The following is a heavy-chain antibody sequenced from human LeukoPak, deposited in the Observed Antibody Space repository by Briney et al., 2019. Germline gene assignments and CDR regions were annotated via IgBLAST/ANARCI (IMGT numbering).Heavy chain of an antibody. CDR2: IYYSGST. CDR1: GGSISSSSYY. D-gene: IGHD4-11*01. Sequence: PSETLSLTCTVSGGSISSSSYYWGWIRQPPGKGLEWIGSIYYSGSTYYNPSLKSRVTISVDTSKNQFSLKLSSVTAADTAVYYCARLGTTVAKFDYWGQGTLVTVSS. V-gene: IGHV4-39*07. J-gene: IGHJ4*02. CDR3: ARLGTTVAKFDY.